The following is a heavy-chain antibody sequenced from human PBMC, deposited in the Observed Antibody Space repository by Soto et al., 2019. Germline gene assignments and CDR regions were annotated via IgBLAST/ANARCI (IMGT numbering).Heavy chain of an antibody. CDR1: GGSISSSSYY. J-gene: IGHJ4*02. CDR3: ARHRYDFWSGYRN. CDR2: IYYSGST. D-gene: IGHD3-3*01. Sequence: PSETLSLTCTVSGGSISSSSYYWGWIRQPPGKGLEWIGSIYYSGSTYYNPSLKSRVTISVDTSKNQFSLKLSSVTAADTAVYYCARHRYDFWSGYRNWGRGTLVTVSS. V-gene: IGHV4-39*01.